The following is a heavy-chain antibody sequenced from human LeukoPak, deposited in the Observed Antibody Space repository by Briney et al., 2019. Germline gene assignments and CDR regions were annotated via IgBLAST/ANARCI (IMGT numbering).Heavy chain of an antibody. CDR1: GFTFSSYW. Sequence: GGSLRLSCAASGFTFSSYWMHWVRQAPGKGLVWVSRINSDGSSTSYADSVKGRFTISRDNAKDTLYLQMNSLRAEDTAVYYCARPRTPGYYYDSSTDAFDIWGQGTMVTVSS. CDR3: ARPRTPGYYYDSSTDAFDI. CDR2: INSDGSST. J-gene: IGHJ3*02. D-gene: IGHD3-22*01. V-gene: IGHV3-74*01.